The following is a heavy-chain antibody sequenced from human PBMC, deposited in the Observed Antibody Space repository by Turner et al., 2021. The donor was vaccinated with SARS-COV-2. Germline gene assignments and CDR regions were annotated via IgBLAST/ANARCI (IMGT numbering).Heavy chain of an antibody. CDR1: GFTFSGSG. J-gene: IGHJ4*02. Sequence: QVQLVESGGGVVEPGRSLRLSCAVSGFTFSGSGMHWVRQAPGNGLEWVAVISDDGSNKFYVDSAKGRFTISRDNSRNTLYLQMNNLRVEDTAVYFCARAGVATAGDYWGQGTLVTVSS. CDR2: ISDDGSNK. V-gene: IGHV3-30*03. D-gene: IGHD6-13*01. CDR3: ARAGVATAGDY.